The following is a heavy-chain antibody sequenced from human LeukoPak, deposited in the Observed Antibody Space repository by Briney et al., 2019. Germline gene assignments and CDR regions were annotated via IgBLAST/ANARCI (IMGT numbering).Heavy chain of an antibody. Sequence: GASVKVSCKASGYTFTSYDINWVRQATRQGLEWMGWMNPNSGHTGYAQKFQGRVTITRNTSISTAYMELSSLRSEDTAVYYCVRRLLGYCTITSCPYWYLDLWGRGTLVTVSS. J-gene: IGHJ2*01. CDR1: GYTFTSYD. D-gene: IGHD2-2*01. V-gene: IGHV1-8*03. CDR2: MNPNSGHT. CDR3: VRRLLGYCTITSCPYWYLDL.